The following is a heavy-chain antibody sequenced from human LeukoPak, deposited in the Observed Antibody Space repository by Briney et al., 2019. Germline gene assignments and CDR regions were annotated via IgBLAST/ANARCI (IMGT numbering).Heavy chain of an antibody. CDR2: ISYDGSNK. Sequence: PGGSLRLSCAASGFTFSSYGMHWVRQAPGKGLEWVAVISYDGSNKYYADSVKGRFTISRDNSKNTLYLQMNSLRAEDTAVYYCAKRSAEYDFWDYYFDYWGQGTLVTVSS. V-gene: IGHV3-30*18. CDR3: AKRSAEYDFWDYYFDY. CDR1: GFTFSSYG. J-gene: IGHJ4*02. D-gene: IGHD3-3*01.